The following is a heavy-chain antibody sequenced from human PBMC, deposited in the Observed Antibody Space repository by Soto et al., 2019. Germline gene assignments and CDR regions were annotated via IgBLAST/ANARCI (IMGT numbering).Heavy chain of an antibody. D-gene: IGHD1-26*01. CDR3: SADHPHMAMGWPV. V-gene: IGHV1-58*02. J-gene: IGHJ6*02. CDR2: IVVVSGST. Sequence: QMQLVQSAPEVREPGTSVRVSCRASGFDFGRFGIQFLRQTRGRGLEWIGWIVVVSGSTNYARHFQGRVAISRDMSSSTAYLDLYDLKSDDTAVYFCSADHPHMAMGWPVWGQGTTVTVSS. CDR1: GFDFGRFG.